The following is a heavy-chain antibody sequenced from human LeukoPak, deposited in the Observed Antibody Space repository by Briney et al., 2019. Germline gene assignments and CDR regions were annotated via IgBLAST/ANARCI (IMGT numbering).Heavy chain of an antibody. CDR3: ARGRGGTVVRGYLDY. CDR1: GYTFTNYD. CDR2: MNSNSGNT. V-gene: IGHV1-8*01. Sequence: ASVEVSCKASGYTFTNYDIMWVRQATGQGPEWMGWMNSNSGNTGYAQKFQGRVTMTRDTSINTAYMELHSLTSEDTAVYYCARGRGGTVVRGYLDYWGQGTLVTVSS. D-gene: IGHD3-10*01. J-gene: IGHJ4*02.